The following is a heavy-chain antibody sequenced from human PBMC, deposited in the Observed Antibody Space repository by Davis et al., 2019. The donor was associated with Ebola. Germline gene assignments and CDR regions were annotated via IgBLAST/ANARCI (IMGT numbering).Heavy chain of an antibody. CDR3: ARGAIFGVVIT. V-gene: IGHV3-74*01. J-gene: IGHJ5*02. Sequence: LKISCAASGFTFSSYWMHWVRQAPGKGLVWVSRINSDGSSTNYADSVKGRFTISRDNAKNTLYLQMNSLRAEDTAVYYCARGAIFGVVITWGQGTLVTVSS. CDR2: INSDGSST. D-gene: IGHD3-3*01. CDR1: GFTFSSYW.